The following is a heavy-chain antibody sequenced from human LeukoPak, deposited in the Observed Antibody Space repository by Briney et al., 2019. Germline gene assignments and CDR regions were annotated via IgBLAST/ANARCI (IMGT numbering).Heavy chain of an antibody. CDR3: ASDGAKFGALTYYYYYMDV. Sequence: PGGSLRLSCAFSGLTFSSYAMTWVRQAPGKGLEWVSAVSDGGGSTYYADSVRGRFTISRDNSKNTLYLQMNSLKAEDTAVYYCASDGAKFGALTYYYYYMDVWGKGTTVTVSS. D-gene: IGHD3-10*01. V-gene: IGHV3-23*01. CDR2: VSDGGGST. CDR1: GLTFSSYA. J-gene: IGHJ6*03.